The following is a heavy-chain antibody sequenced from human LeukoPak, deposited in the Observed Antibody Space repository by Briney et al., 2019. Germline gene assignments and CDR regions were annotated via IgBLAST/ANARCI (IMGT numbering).Heavy chain of an antibody. J-gene: IGHJ4*02. CDR3: AKDNTIVATMTLDY. CDR1: GFTFDEYT. CDR2: ISWDGGRI. V-gene: IGHV3-43*01. D-gene: IGHD5-12*01. Sequence: GGSLRLSCAASGFTFDEYTMHWVRQAPGKGLEWVTLISWDGGRIDYADSVKGRFTISRDNSKNSLYLQMNSLRTEDTALYYCAKDNTIVATMTLDYWGQGTLVTVST.